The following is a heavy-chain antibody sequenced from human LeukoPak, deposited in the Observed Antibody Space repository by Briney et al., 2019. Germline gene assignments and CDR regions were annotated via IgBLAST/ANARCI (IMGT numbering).Heavy chain of an antibody. CDR1: GFTFSSYA. Sequence: GGSLRLSCAASGFTFSSYAMNWVRQAPGKGLEWVSGISAGGSTTYADSVKGRFTISRDNSQNTLYLRMNSLRAEDTALYHCAKFDYWGQGTLVTVSS. CDR2: ISAGGST. J-gene: IGHJ4*02. V-gene: IGHV3-23*01. CDR3: AKFDY.